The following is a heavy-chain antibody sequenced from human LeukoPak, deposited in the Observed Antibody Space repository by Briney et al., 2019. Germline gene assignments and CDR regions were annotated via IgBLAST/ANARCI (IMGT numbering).Heavy chain of an antibody. CDR3: ARGHLTGRGYFDY. J-gene: IGHJ4*02. CDR2: IYSSGST. Sequence: SQTLSLTCTVSGGSISSGSYYWSWIRQPAGKGLEWIGRIYSSGSTNYNPSLKSRVTISLDTSKNQFSLKLSSVTAADTAVYYCARGHLTGRGYFDYWGQGTLVTVSS. V-gene: IGHV4-61*02. CDR1: GGSISSGSYY. D-gene: IGHD1-20*01.